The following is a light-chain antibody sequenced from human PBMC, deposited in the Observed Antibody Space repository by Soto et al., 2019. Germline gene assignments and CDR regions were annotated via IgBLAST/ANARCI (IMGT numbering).Light chain of an antibody. CDR3: SSYAGTDVV. CDR2: EVS. CDR1: SSDVGGYNY. J-gene: IGLJ2*01. V-gene: IGLV2-8*01. Sequence: QSALTQPPSASGSPGQSVTISCTGTSSDVGGYNYVSWYQQHPGKAPKLMIYEVSKRPSGVPDRFSGSKSGNTASLTGSGLQAEEEADYYCSSYAGTDVVFGGGTKLTVL.